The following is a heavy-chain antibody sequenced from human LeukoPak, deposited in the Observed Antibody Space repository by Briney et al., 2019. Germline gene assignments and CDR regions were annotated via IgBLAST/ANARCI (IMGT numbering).Heavy chain of an antibody. Sequence: GASVKVSCKASGGTFSSYAISWVRQAPGQGLEWMGRIIPIFGTANYAQKFQGRVTITTDESTSTAYMELNSLRAEDTAVYYCARACCEVGANFDYWGQGTLVTVSS. J-gene: IGHJ4*02. D-gene: IGHD1-26*01. CDR1: GGTFSSYA. V-gene: IGHV1-69*05. CDR3: ARACCEVGANFDY. CDR2: IIPIFGTA.